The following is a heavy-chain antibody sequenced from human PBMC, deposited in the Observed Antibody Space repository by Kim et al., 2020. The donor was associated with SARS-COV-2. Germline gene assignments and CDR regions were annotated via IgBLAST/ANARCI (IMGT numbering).Heavy chain of an antibody. CDR3: ARLTVWDVPLGYYFDY. J-gene: IGHJ4*02. D-gene: IGHD3-16*01. Sequence: SLKSRVTISVDTSKNQFALKLSSVTAADTAVYYCARLTVWDVPLGYYFDYWGQGTLVTVSS. V-gene: IGHV4-39*01.